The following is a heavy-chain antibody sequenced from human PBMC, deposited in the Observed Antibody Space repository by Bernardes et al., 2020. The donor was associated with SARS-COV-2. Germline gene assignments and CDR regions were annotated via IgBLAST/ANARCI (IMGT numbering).Heavy chain of an antibody. CDR3: ARTFYYDRGGDSLFDY. D-gene: IGHD2-21*01. CDR1: VYTFSDYY. V-gene: IGHV1-2*02. Sequence: ASVKDSCAASVYTFSDYYTHWLRQAPGQGLEGMGWISPKSGATNHAQKFQGRVTMTRDTSISTDYMELSRLRSDDTAVYYCARTFYYDRGGDSLFDYWGQGTPVTVSS. CDR2: ISPKSGAT. J-gene: IGHJ4*02.